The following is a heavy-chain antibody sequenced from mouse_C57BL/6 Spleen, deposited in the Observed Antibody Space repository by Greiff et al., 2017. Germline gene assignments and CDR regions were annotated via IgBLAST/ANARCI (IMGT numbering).Heavy chain of an antibody. D-gene: IGHD2-1*01. J-gene: IGHJ4*01. CDR1: GFTLSNYW. V-gene: IGHV6-3*01. Sequence: EVTLEESGGGLVQPGGSMKLSCVASGFTLSNYWMNWVRQSPEKGLEWVAQIRLKSDNYATHYAESVKGRFTISRDDSKSSVYLQMNNLRAEDTGIYYWLYSYAMDYWGQGTSVTVSS. CDR3: LYSYAMDY. CDR2: IRLKSDNYAT.